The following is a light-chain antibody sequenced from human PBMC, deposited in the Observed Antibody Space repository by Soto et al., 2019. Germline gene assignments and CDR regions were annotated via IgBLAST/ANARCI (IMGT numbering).Light chain of an antibody. CDR3: QQYCSSGT. CDR2: GAS. CDR1: QSVSSNY. J-gene: IGKJ1*01. Sequence: ETVLTPSPGTLSLSQGERATLSCRASQSVSSNYVAWYQQKPGQAPRLLIYGASNRATGIPDRFSGSGSGTDFTLTISRLEPEDFAVYYCQQYCSSGTFGQGTKVDIK. V-gene: IGKV3-20*01.